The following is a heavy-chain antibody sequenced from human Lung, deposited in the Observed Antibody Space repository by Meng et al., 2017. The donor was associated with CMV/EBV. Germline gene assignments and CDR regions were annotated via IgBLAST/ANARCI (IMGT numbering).Heavy chain of an antibody. CDR3: AKTGSGSYVDS. CDR2: LRYDGSNK. Sequence: GGSLRLSCAASGFTFSGYAMHWVRQAPGKGLEWVSFLRYDGSNKHYADSVKGRFTISRDNSENTLYLQMNSLRPEDTAVYYCAKTGSGSYVDSWGQGTLVXVSS. J-gene: IGHJ4*02. D-gene: IGHD1-26*01. CDR1: GFTFSGYA. V-gene: IGHV3-30*02.